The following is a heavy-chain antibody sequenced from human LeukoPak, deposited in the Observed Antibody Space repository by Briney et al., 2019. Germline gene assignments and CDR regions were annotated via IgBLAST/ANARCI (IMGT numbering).Heavy chain of an antibody. CDR1: GYTFTSYD. V-gene: IGHV1-8*02. J-gene: IGHJ6*02. CDR2: MNPNSGNT. CDR3: ARDAVVKHYYYGMDV. D-gene: IGHD4-23*01. Sequence: GASVKVSCKASGYTFTSYDINWVRQATGQGLEWMGWMNPNSGNTGYAQKLQGRVTMTTDTSTSTAYMELRSLRSDDTAVYYCARDAVVKHYYYGMDVWGQGTTVTVSS.